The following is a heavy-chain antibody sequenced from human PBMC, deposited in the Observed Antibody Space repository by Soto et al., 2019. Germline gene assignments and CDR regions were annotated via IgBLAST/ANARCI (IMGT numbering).Heavy chain of an antibody. CDR1: GLTFNNYW. V-gene: IGHV3-7*03. D-gene: IGHD6-19*01. CDR2: INQDGTLK. Sequence: EVQLVESGGGLVQPGGSLRLSCAASGLTFNNYWMSWVRQAPGKGLEWVASINQDGTLKYYVDSVKGRFTISRDNAQNSFFLQMISLRAEDTGVYYCARWQSSGWYLDVWGQGTLLSVSS. J-gene: IGHJ4*02. CDR3: ARWQSSGWYLDV.